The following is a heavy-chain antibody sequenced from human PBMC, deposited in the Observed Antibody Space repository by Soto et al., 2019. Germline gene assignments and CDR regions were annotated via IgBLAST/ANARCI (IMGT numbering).Heavy chain of an antibody. Sequence: SETLSLTCTASGASTSKYYWSWIRQPPGKGLEWIGYIYYSGSTSYNPSLKSRVTMSVDTSDSQFSLKLSSVTAADTAVYYCARLPDSGSYFAYWGQGTLVTVSS. CDR3: ARLPDSGSYFAY. CDR2: IYYSGST. D-gene: IGHD1-26*01. V-gene: IGHV4-59*12. J-gene: IGHJ4*02. CDR1: GASTSKYY.